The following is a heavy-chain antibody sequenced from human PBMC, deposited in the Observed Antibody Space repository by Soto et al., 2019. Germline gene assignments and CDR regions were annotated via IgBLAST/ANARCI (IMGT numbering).Heavy chain of an antibody. CDR2: IKSKTDGGTT. J-gene: IGHJ4*02. V-gene: IGHV3-15*01. Sequence: EVQLVESGGGLVKPGGSLRLSCAASGFTFSNAWMSWVRQAPGKGLEWVGRIKSKTDGGTTDYAAPVKGRFTISRDDSKNTLYLQMHSLKTQDTGVYYCTTEAPKGYCSGGSCSGEYYFDYWGQGTLVTVSS. D-gene: IGHD2-15*01. CDR1: GFTFSNAW. CDR3: TTEAPKGYCSGGSCSGEYYFDY.